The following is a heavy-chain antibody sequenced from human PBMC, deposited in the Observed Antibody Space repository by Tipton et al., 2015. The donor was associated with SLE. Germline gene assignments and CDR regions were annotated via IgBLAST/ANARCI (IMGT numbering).Heavy chain of an antibody. CDR3: ARGGVGPFSN. Sequence: SLRLSCVASGITFSSYWMSWARQAPGKGLEWVANVKQDGSEKYYVDSVTGRFTISRDNAKNSLYMQMNSLRAEDTAVYYCARGGVGPFSNWGQGTLVTVSS. V-gene: IGHV3-7*01. CDR2: VKQDGSEK. CDR1: GITFSSYW. D-gene: IGHD1-26*01. J-gene: IGHJ4*02.